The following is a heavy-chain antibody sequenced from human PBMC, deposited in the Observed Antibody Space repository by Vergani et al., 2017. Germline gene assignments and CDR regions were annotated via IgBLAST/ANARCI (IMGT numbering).Heavy chain of an antibody. CDR2: INHSGST. CDR1: GGSFSGYY. D-gene: IGHD6-13*01. Sequence: QVQLQQWGAGLLKPSETLSLTCAVYGGSFSGYYWSWIRQRPGKGLVWIGEINHSGSTNYNPSLKSRVTISVDTSKNQFSLKLSSVTAADTAVYYCARVFIAAARSFDYWGQGTLVTVSS. V-gene: IGHV4-34*01. CDR3: ARVFIAAARSFDY. J-gene: IGHJ4*02.